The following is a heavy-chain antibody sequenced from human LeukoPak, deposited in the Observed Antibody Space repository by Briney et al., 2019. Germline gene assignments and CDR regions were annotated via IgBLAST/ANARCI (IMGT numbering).Heavy chain of an antibody. V-gene: IGHV4-38-2*02. CDR1: GYSISSGYF. J-gene: IGHJ4*02. CDR2: FYHSGIT. Sequence: SETLSLTCTVSGYSISSGYFWGWIRQPPGKGLEWIGSFYHSGITYYNPSLKSRVTISVDTSKNQFSLKLSSVTAADTAVYYCARRWGYYGSGTSDYWGQGTLVTVSS. CDR3: ARRWGYYGSGTSDY. D-gene: IGHD3-10*01.